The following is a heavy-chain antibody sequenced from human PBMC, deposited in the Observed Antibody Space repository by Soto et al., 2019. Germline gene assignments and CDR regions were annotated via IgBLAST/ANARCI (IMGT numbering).Heavy chain of an antibody. D-gene: IGHD6-13*01. J-gene: IGHJ6*02. CDR1: GFTFDDYT. V-gene: IGHV3-43*01. CDR3: AKDITDIAAADYGMDV. Sequence: GGSLRLSCAASGFTFDDYTMHWVRQAPGKGLEWVSLISWDGGSTYYADSVKGRFTISRENSKNSLYLQMNSLRTEDTALYYCAKDITDIAAADYGMDVWGQGTTVTVSS. CDR2: ISWDGGST.